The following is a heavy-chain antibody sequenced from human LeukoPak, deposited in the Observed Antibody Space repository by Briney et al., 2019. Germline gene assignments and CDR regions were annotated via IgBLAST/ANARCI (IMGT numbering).Heavy chain of an antibody. D-gene: IGHD4-17*01. J-gene: IGHJ4*02. V-gene: IGHV4-59*01. CDR1: GGSISSYY. CDR2: IYYSGST. CDR3: ASTIGDPAFFDY. Sequence: SETLSLTCTVSGGSISSYYWSWIRQPPGKGLEWIGYIYYSGSTNYNPSLKSRVAISVDTSKNQFSLKLSSVTAADTAVYYCASTIGDPAFFDYWGQGTLVTVSS.